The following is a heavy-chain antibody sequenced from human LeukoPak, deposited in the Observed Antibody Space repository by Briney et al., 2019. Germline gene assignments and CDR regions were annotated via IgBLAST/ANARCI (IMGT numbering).Heavy chain of an antibody. Sequence: PSETLSLTCTVSGGSISSYYWSWIRQPPGKGLEWIGYIYYSGSTNYNPSLKSRVTISVDTSKNQFSLKLSSVTAADTAVYYCARDTGDGFDYWGQGTLVTASS. J-gene: IGHJ4*02. D-gene: IGHD7-27*01. V-gene: IGHV4-59*01. CDR1: GGSISSYY. CDR3: ARDTGDGFDY. CDR2: IYYSGST.